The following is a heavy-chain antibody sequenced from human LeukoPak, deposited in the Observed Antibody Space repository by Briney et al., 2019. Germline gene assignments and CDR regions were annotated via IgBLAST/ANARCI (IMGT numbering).Heavy chain of an antibody. CDR3: AGGRGDYDFDY. CDR2: IYSGGST. CDR1: GFTFSNAW. D-gene: IGHD4-17*01. Sequence: GGSLRLSCAASGFTFSNAWMSWVRQAPGKGLEWVSVIYSGGSTYYADSVKGRFTISRHNSKNTLYLQMNSLRAEDTAVYYCAGGRGDYDFDYWGQGTLVTVSS. J-gene: IGHJ4*02. V-gene: IGHV3-53*04.